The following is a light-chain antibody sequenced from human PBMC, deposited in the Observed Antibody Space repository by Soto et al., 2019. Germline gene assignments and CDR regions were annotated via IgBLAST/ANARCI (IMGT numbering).Light chain of an antibody. Sequence: QSVLTQPPSVSAAPGQKVTISCSGSSSNIGNNYVSWYQQLPGTAPKLLIYENNKRPSGIPDRFSGSKSVTSATLGITGLQTEDEADYYCGTWDSSLSAVVFGGGTKLTVL. CDR1: SSNIGNNY. CDR3: GTWDSSLSAVV. V-gene: IGLV1-51*02. CDR2: ENN. J-gene: IGLJ2*01.